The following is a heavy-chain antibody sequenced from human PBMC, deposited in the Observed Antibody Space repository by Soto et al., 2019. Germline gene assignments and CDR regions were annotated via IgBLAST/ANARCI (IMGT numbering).Heavy chain of an antibody. D-gene: IGHD6-13*01. V-gene: IGHV3-11*06. CDR3: ARGSVSRQHFSYAFDV. J-gene: IGHJ6*02. CDR2: ISTTSTFT. Sequence: GGSARLSCAASGFTFSESFMSWIRQAPGKGLEWVSSISTTSTFTDYAASLKGRVTVSRDNSRNALFLQLDSLRDEDTAVYFCARGSVSRQHFSYAFDVWGPTPIVTLSS. CDR1: GFTFSESF.